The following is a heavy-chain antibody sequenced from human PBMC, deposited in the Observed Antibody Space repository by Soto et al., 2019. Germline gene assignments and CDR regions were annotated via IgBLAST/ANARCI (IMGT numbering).Heavy chain of an antibody. CDR3: ARSPDSSGYYPRWYYYGMDV. Sequence: PSETLSLTCDVSGDTISTGGYTWAWIRQPPGEALEWIGHTYHSGNPYYNPSLKSRVIISVDRSKNQFSLKVRSVTAADTAVYYCARSPDSSGYYPRWYYYGMDVWGQGTTVTVSS. CDR2: TYHSGNP. J-gene: IGHJ6*02. CDR1: GDTISTGGYT. D-gene: IGHD3-22*01. V-gene: IGHV4-30-2*01.